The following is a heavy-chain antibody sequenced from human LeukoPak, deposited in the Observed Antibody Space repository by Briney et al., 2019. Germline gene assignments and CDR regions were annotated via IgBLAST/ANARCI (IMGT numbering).Heavy chain of an antibody. D-gene: IGHD6-13*01. CDR1: GGSISSGDYY. CDR2: IYYSGST. J-gene: IGHJ6*02. V-gene: IGHV4-30-4*01. Sequence: PSETLSLTCTVSGGSISSGDYYWSWIRQPPGQGLEWIGYIYYSGSTYYNPSLKSRVTISVDTSKNQFSLKLSSVTAADTAVYYCARVAWSIAAAGYYYGMDVWGQGTTVTVSS. CDR3: ARVAWSIAAAGYYYGMDV.